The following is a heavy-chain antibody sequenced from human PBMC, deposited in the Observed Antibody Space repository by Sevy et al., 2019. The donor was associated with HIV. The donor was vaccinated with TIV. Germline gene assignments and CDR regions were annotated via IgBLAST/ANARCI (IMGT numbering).Heavy chain of an antibody. V-gene: IGHV3-7*01. D-gene: IGHD1-1*01. CDR3: ARDTNYFYVDV. J-gene: IGHJ6*03. CDR1: GFSFSNYW. Sequence: GGSLRLSCVVSGFSFSNYWMTWVRQAPGKGLEWVANIKPDGSVKSYVDSVKGRFTISRDNDKNSLSLQMNSLSAEDTAVYYCARDTNYFYVDVWGKGTTVTVSS. CDR2: IKPDGSVK.